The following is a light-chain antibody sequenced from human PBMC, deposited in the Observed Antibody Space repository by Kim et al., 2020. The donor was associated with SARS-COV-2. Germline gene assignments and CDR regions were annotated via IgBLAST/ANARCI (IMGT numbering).Light chain of an antibody. V-gene: IGLV2-23*02. Sequence: GQAITSACSGTSIDIGGVNLVSWYQQHPDTAPKLKSHRFTERPAGVSNRFSASKSGITASLTISGLQAEDEAVYYFCSYGGNNNWVFGGGTQLTVL. CDR1: SIDIGGVNL. CDR2: RFT. CDR3: CSYGGNNNWV. J-gene: IGLJ3*02.